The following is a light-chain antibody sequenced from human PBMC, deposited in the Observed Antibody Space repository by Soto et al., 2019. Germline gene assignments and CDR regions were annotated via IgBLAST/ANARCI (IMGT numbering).Light chain of an antibody. CDR1: QNINSN. CDR2: GAL. Sequence: EIVLTQSPVTLSVSPGERATLSCRASQNINSNLAWYQQKPGQAPTLLIYGALTRVMGIPVRFSGSESGTEFTLTISSLKSEDFAVYYCQHYNSSAPEGTVGKGTKVDIK. CDR3: QHYNSSAPEGT. J-gene: IGKJ1*01. V-gene: IGKV3D-15*01.